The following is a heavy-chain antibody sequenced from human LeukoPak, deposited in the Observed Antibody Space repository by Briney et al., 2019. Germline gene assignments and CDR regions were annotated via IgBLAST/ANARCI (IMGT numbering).Heavy chain of an antibody. CDR2: INTNTGNP. J-gene: IGHJ4*02. V-gene: IGHV7-4-1*02. D-gene: IGHD1-7*01. CDR3: ARDEDNWNYDPWYDY. Sequence: ASVKVSCKASGYTFTGYYMHWVRQAPGQGLEWMGWINTNTGNPTYAQGFTGRFVFSLDSSVSTAYLRISSLKAEDTAVYYCARDEDNWNYDPWYDYWGQGTLVTVSS. CDR1: GYTFTGYY.